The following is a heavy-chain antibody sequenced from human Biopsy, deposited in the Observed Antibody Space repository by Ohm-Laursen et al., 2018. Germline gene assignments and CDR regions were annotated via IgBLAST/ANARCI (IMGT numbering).Heavy chain of an antibody. CDR1: GGSVSSGSYY. J-gene: IGHJ3*02. CDR2: IYYSGST. D-gene: IGHD1-26*01. V-gene: IGHV4-61*01. CDR3: ARGTGRYYVYGAFDI. Sequence: GTLSLTCTVSGGSVSSGSYYWSWIRHPPGKGLEWIGYIYYSGSTNYNPSLKSRVTISVDTSRNQFSLNLWSVTAADTAVYYCARGTGRYYVYGAFDIWGQGTVVTVSS.